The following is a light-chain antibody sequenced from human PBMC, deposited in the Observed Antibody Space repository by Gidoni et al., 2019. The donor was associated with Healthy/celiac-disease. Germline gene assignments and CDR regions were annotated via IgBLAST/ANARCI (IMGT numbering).Light chain of an antibody. V-gene: IGKV1-8*01. J-gene: IGKJ2*01. Sequence: AIRMTQSPSSLSASTGDRVTITCRASQGISSYLAWYQKKPWKAPKLLIYAASTLQRGVPSSFSGSGSGTDFTLTISCLQSEDFATYYCQQYYSYPPTFGQGTKLEIK. CDR1: QGISSY. CDR3: QQYYSYPPT. CDR2: AAS.